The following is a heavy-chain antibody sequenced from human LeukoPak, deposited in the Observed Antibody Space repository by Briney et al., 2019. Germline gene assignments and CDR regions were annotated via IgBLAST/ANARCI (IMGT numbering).Heavy chain of an antibody. CDR1: GLTFSSHW. CDR2: INGDGTNT. V-gene: IGHV3-74*01. D-gene: IGHD4-17*01. Sequence: GGSLRLSCAASGLTFSSHWMHWVRQAPGKGLVWVSRINGDGTNTRYADSVKGRFTISRDNAKSTVYLQMNSLRGEDTAVYYCATRPANGDYGVLDYWGQGTLVAVSS. J-gene: IGHJ4*02. CDR3: ATRPANGDYGVLDY.